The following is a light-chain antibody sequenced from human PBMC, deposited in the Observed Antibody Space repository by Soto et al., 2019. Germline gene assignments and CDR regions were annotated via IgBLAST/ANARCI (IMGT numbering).Light chain of an antibody. CDR2: EDN. V-gene: IGLV6-57*04. CDR1: SGSXAXXX. CDR3: QSYDSGIQV. Sequence: NFMLTQPHSVSXXPXKTVXXXXXXXSGSXAXXXXXWXXRRPGSAXTXXIYEDNQRPSGVPDRFSGSIDRSSNSASLTISGLKPEDEADYYCQSYDSGIQVFGGGTKLTVL. J-gene: IGLJ3*02.